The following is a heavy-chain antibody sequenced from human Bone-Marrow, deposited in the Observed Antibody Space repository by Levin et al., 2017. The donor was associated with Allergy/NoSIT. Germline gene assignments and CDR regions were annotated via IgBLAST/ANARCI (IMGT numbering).Heavy chain of an antibody. CDR3: ARVALPRYCTSTSCSDSGYYFDY. J-gene: IGHJ4*02. Sequence: PGGSLRLSCAASGFTFSSYDMHWVRQATGRGLEWVSAIGTAADSYYSGSVKGRFTVSRDNAKNSFYLQMYSLRAGDTAVYYCARVALPRYCTSTSCSDSGYYFDYWGQGTLVTVSS. V-gene: IGHV3-13*04. CDR2: IGTAADS. CDR1: GFTFSSYD. D-gene: IGHD2-2*01.